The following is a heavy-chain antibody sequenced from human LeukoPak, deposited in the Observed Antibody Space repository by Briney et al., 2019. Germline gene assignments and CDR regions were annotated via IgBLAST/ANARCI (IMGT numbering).Heavy chain of an antibody. D-gene: IGHD6-19*01. CDR2: ISPGGGTI. Sequence: GGSLRLSCAASGFTFSDYHMSWIRQAPGKGLEWVSYISPGGGTIYFADSVKGRFTLSRDNAKNSLSLQMNSLIAEDTAVYYCATGRDIAVAGPGGYFDYWGQGTLVTVSS. CDR3: ATGRDIAVAGPGGYFDY. J-gene: IGHJ4*02. CDR1: GFTFSDYH. V-gene: IGHV3-11*01.